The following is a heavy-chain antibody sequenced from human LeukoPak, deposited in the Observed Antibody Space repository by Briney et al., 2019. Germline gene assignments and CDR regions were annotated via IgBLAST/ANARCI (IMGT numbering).Heavy chain of an antibody. J-gene: IGHJ3*02. CDR1: GGSFSGYY. V-gene: IGHV4-59*08. CDR3: AASFNLGYCSSTSCYAAFDI. CDR2: IYYSGNT. Sequence: SETLSLTCAVYGGSFSGYYWSWIRQPPGKGLEWIGYIYYSGNTNYNPSLKSRVTISVDTSKNQFSLKLSSVTAADTAMYYCAASFNLGYCSSTSCYAAFDICGQGTMVTVSS. D-gene: IGHD2-2*01.